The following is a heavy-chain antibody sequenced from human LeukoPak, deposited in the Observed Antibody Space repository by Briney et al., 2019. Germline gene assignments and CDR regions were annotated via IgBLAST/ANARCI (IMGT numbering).Heavy chain of an antibody. CDR1: GFTFSSYG. CDR3: ARGCDSGCYGLGY. D-gene: IGHD3-10*01. Sequence: GGSLRLSCAASGFTFSSYGMHWVRQAPGKGLEWVAVISYDGSNKYYADSVKGRFTISRDNAKNTLYLQMSSLRAEDTAVYYCARGCDSGCYGLGYWGQGTLVTVSS. CDR2: ISYDGSNK. J-gene: IGHJ4*02. V-gene: IGHV3-30*03.